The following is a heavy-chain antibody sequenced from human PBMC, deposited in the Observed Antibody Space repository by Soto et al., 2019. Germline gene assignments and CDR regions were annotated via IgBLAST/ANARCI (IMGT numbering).Heavy chain of an antibody. CDR3: ARALKDSKQYDFWSGYLRDYYYYMDV. CDR2: IYSGGST. J-gene: IGHJ6*03. D-gene: IGHD3-3*01. CDR1: GFTVSGNY. V-gene: IGHV3-66*01. Sequence: GGSLRLSCAASGFTVSGNYMSWVRQAPGKGLEWVSVIYSGGSTYYADSVKGRFTISRDNSKNTLYLQMNSLRAEDTAVYYCARALKDSKQYDFWSGYLRDYYYYMDVWGKGTTVTVSS.